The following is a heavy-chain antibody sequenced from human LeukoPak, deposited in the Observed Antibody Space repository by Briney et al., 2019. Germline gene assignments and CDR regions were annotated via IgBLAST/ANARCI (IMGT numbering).Heavy chain of an antibody. CDR3: ARDLGWLRSDPFDI. V-gene: IGHV3-48*03. J-gene: IGHJ3*02. CDR2: ISSSGSTI. CDR1: GFTFSSCE. Sequence: PGGSLRLSCAASGFTFSSCEMNWVRKAPGTGLEWVSYISSSGSTIYYADSVKGRFTILRDNAKNSLYLHRTRLRSEDTSLYYCARDLGWLRSDPFDIWGQGTMVTLSS. D-gene: IGHD5-24*01.